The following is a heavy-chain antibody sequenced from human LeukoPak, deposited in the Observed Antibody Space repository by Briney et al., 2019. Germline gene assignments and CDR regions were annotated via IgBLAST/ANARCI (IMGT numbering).Heavy chain of an antibody. V-gene: IGHV1-18*01. J-gene: IGHJ6*03. Sequence: GASVKVSCKASGYTFTSYGISWVRQAPGQGLEWMGWISAYNGNTNYAQKLQGRVTMTTDTSTSTAYMELRSLRSDDTAVYYCARADYGDYLDYYYMDVWGKGTTVTISS. CDR2: ISAYNGNT. CDR1: GYTFTSYG. CDR3: ARADYGDYLDYYYMDV. D-gene: IGHD4-17*01.